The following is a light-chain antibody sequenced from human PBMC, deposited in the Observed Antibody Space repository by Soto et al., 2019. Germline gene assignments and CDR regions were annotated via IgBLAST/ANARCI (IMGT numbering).Light chain of an antibody. V-gene: IGLV4-69*01. J-gene: IGLJ3*02. CDR1: SGHSNYA. Sequence: QLVLTQSPSASASLGASVKLTCTLSSGHSNYAIAWHQQQPEKGPRYLMKVNSDGSHSKGDGIPDRFSGSSSGAERYLTISSLQSEDEADYYCQTWDTGIWVIGGGTKLTVL. CDR3: QTWDTGIWV. CDR2: VNSDGSH.